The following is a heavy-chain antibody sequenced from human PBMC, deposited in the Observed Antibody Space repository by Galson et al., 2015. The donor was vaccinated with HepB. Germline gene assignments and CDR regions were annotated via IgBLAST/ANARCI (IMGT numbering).Heavy chain of an antibody. D-gene: IGHD3-22*01. V-gene: IGHV1-69*13. CDR2: IIPIFGTA. CDR1: GGTFSSYA. CDR3: ARDAVDSSGYYYFRD. J-gene: IGHJ4*02. Sequence: SVKVSCKASGGTFSSYATSWVRQAPGQGLEWMGGIIPIFGTANYAQKFQGRVTITADESTSTAYMELSSLRSEDTAVYYCARDAVDSSGYYYFRDWGQGTLVTVSS.